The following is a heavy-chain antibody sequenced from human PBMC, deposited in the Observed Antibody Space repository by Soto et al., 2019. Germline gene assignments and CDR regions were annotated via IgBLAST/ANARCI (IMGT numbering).Heavy chain of an antibody. J-gene: IGHJ5*02. V-gene: IGHV4-30-4*01. CDR2: IYYSGST. D-gene: IGHD3-10*01. CDR1: GGSISSGDYY. CDR3: ARGITMVRGWIDP. Sequence: SETLSLTCTVSGGSISSGDYYWSWIRQPPGKGLEWIGYIYYSGSTYYNPSLKSRVTISVDTSKNQFSLKLSSVTAADTAVYYCARGITMVRGWIDPWGQGTLVTVSS.